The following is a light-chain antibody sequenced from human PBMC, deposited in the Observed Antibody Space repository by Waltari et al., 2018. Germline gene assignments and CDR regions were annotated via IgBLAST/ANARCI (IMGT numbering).Light chain of an antibody. CDR3: SSYTSSSTPI. J-gene: IGLJ1*01. CDR1: SSDVGGYNY. CDR2: DVS. Sequence: QSALTQPASVSGSPGQSITISCTGTSSDVGGYNYVSWYQQHPGKAPKLMIYDVSKRPSVVSNRFSGSKSGNTASLTISGLQAEDEADYYCSSYTSSSTPIFGTGTKVTVL. V-gene: IGLV2-14*01.